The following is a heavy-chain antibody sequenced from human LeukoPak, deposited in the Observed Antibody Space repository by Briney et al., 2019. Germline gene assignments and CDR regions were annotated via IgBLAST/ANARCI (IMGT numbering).Heavy chain of an antibody. Sequence: GGSLRLSCAASGFTISSYYMAWVRQAPGKGLEWVSVIYHSGNTDYADSVKGRFTISRDNSKNTVYLQMSSLRAEDTAVYYCASGGGWVFYNWGQGTLVTVSS. CDR1: GFTISSYY. CDR2: IYHSGNT. V-gene: IGHV3-53*01. D-gene: IGHD6-19*01. CDR3: ASGGGWVFYN. J-gene: IGHJ4*02.